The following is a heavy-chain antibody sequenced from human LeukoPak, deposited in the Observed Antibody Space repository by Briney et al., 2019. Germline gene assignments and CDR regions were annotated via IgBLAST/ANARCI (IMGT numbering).Heavy chain of an antibody. Sequence: SVKVSCKASGYTFTGYYMHWVRQAPGQGLEWMGGIIPIFGTANYAQKFQGRVTITADESTSTAYMELSSLRSEDTAVYYCARPREGDSSWYFDYWGRGTLVTVSS. V-gene: IGHV1-69*13. J-gene: IGHJ4*02. D-gene: IGHD6-13*01. CDR1: GYTFTGYY. CDR3: ARPREGDSSWYFDY. CDR2: IIPIFGTA.